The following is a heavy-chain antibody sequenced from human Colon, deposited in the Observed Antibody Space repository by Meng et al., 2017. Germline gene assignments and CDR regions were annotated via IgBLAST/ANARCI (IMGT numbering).Heavy chain of an antibody. V-gene: IGHV4-4*02. CDR2: IYQSGST. Sequence: QGLRQGSGPGLVKPSGTLSLTCTVSGGSISSNNWWSWVRQSPGRGLEWIGEIYQSGSTNYSPSLKSRVTISLDKSKNQFSLKVSYMTAADTAVYFCARVPTTVDPFESWGQGTLVTVSS. J-gene: IGHJ4*02. CDR1: GGSISSNNW. CDR3: ARVPTTVDPFES. D-gene: IGHD4-23*01.